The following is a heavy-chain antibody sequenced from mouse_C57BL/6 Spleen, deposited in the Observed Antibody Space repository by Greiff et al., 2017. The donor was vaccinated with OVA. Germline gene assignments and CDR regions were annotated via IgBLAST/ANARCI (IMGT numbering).Heavy chain of an antibody. V-gene: IGHV1-15*01. J-gene: IGHJ1*03. CDR2: IDPETGGT. CDR1: GYTFTVYE. D-gene: IGHD1-1*01. Sequence: QVQLKQSGAELVRPGASVTLSCKASGYTFTVYEMHWVKQTPVHGLEWIGAIDPETGGTAYNQKFKGKAILTADKSSSTAYMELRSLTSEDSAVYYCTKYNSSSFFDVWGTGTTVTFSS. CDR3: TKYNSSSFFDV.